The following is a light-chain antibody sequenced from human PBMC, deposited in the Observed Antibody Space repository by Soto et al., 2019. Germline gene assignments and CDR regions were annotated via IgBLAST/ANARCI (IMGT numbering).Light chain of an antibody. V-gene: IGKV3-20*01. J-gene: IGKJ1*01. Sequence: EIVLTQSPRTLSLSPVERATLSCRASQSVGSTYLAWYQQKPGQAPRLLIFGASSRATGIPDRFSGSGSGTDFTLTISRLEPEDFAVYYCQQYGSSGTFGQGTKVDIK. CDR2: GAS. CDR3: QQYGSSGT. CDR1: QSVGSTY.